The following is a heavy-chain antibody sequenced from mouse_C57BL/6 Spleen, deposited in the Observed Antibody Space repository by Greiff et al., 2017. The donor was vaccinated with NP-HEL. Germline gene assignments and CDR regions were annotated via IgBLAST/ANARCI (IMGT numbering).Heavy chain of an antibody. V-gene: IGHV5-17*01. D-gene: IGHD1-1*01. J-gene: IGHJ2*01. CDR3: AKSITTVVATGFDD. Sequence: EVKLVESGGGLVKPGGSLKLSCAASGFTFSDYGMHWVRQAPEKGLEWVAYISSGSSTIYYADTVKGRFTISRDNAKNTLFLQRTSLRSEDTAMYYCAKSITTVVATGFDDWGQGTTLTVSS. CDR2: ISSGSSTI. CDR1: GFTFSDYG.